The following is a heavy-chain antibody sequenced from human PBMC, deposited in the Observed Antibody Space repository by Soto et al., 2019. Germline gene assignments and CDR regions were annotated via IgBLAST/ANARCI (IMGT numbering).Heavy chain of an antibody. CDR1: GGSISTYY. J-gene: IGHJ3*02. V-gene: IGHV4-4*07. Sequence: QVQLQESGPGLVKPSETLSLTCTVSGGSISTYYWNWIRQSAGKGLEWIERVYISGSTNYHPSLKSRVAMSVDTSNNQFSLKVTSVTAADTAVYYCARGGRDGFDIWGQGTMVTVSS. CDR3: ARGGRDGFDI. CDR2: VYISGST.